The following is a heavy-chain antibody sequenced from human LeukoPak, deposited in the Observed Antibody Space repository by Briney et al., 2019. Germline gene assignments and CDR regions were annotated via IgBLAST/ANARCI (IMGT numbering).Heavy chain of an antibody. J-gene: IGHJ6*02. D-gene: IGHD2-15*01. V-gene: IGHV4-59*08. CDR2: ISQNGYT. CDR3: TRHDVVEVIGHGMAD. Sequence: PSETLSLTCTVSGAYIGTYYWSWIRQRPGKGLEWIGYISQNGYTQYTPSLRSRVTISRDMSDNQFSLLLSSVTAADTAVYFCTRHDVVEVIGHGMADWGQGTTVTVSS. CDR1: GAYIGTYY.